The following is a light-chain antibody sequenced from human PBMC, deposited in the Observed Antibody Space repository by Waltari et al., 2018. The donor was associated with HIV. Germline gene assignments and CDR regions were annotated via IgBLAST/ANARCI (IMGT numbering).Light chain of an antibody. CDR2: DVT. CDR3: CSYAGSYTLVV. Sequence: QSALTQPRTVTGSPGQSVTISFTGTSSDVGCLNFVPWYQQHPGKAPKLMIYDVTKRPSGVPDRFSGSKFDNTASLTISGLQADDEADYYCCSYAGSYTLVVFGGGTKLTVL. CDR1: SSDVGCLNF. J-gene: IGLJ2*01. V-gene: IGLV2-11*01.